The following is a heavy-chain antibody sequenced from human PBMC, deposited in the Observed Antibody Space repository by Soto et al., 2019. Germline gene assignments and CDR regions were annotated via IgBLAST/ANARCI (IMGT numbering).Heavy chain of an antibody. CDR2: ISSSSSTM. CDR1: GFTFSSYS. CDR3: ASSRRTSTNGVCGDAFDI. V-gene: IGHV3-48*01. Sequence: GGFLRLSCAASGFTFSSYSMNWVRQAPGKGLEWVSYISSSSSTMYYADSVKGRFTISRDNAKNSLYLQMNSLRAEDTAVYYCASSRRTSTNGVCGDAFDIWGQGTMVTVSS. D-gene: IGHD2-8*01. J-gene: IGHJ3*02.